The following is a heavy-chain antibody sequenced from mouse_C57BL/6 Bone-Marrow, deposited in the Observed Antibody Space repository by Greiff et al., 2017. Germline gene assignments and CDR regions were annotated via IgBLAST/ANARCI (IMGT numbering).Heavy chain of an antibody. Sequence: DVQLQESGPGLVKPSQSLSLTCSVTGYSITSGYYWNWIRQFPGNKLEWMGYISYDGSNNYNPSLKNRISITRDTSKNQFFLKLNSVTTEDTATYYCARVRSSYRYAMDYWGQGTSVTVSS. CDR2: ISYDGSN. D-gene: IGHD1-1*01. CDR3: ARVRSSYRYAMDY. V-gene: IGHV3-6*01. J-gene: IGHJ4*01. CDR1: GYSITSGYY.